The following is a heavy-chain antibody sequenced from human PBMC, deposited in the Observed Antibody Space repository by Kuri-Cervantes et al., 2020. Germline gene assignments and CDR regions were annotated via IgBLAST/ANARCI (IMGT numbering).Heavy chain of an antibody. CDR1: GGSISSYY. D-gene: IGHD3-10*01. V-gene: IGHV4-59*13. CDR2: IYYSGST. J-gene: IGHJ4*02. Sequence: GSLRLSCTVSGGSISSYYWSWIRQPPGKGLEWIGYIYYSGSTNYNPSLKSRVTISVDTSKNQFSLKLSSVTAADTAVYYCARAGPGNTMVRGVITRPRYFDYWGQGTLVTVSS. CDR3: ARAGPGNTMVRGVITRPRYFDY.